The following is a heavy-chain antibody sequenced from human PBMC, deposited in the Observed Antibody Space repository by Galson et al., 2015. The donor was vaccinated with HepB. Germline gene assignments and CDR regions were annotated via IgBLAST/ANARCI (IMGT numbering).Heavy chain of an antibody. CDR3: AKDSLQYALDI. Sequence: SLRLSCAASGFTFSNYAMNWVRQTPGQGLEWVSVIGGATSRTDYADSVKGRFTVSRDTSKNTLYLQMNSLRGEDTAVYYCAKDSLQYALDIWGQGTMVTVSS. V-gene: IGHV3-23*01. J-gene: IGHJ3*02. D-gene: IGHD5-24*01. CDR2: IGGATSRT. CDR1: GFTFSNYA.